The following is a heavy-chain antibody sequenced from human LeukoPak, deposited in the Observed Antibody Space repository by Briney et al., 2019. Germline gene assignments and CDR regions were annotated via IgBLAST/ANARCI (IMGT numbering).Heavy chain of an antibody. J-gene: IGHJ5*02. CDR1: GYTFTSYY. V-gene: IGHV1-46*01. CDR2: INPSGGST. D-gene: IGHD2-2*01. Sequence: ASVKVSCKASGYTFTSYYMHWVRQAPGQGLEWMGIINPSGGSTNYAQKFQGRVTMTRDMSTSTVYMELSSLRSEDTAVYYCARALGPAGYRWWFDPWGQGTLVTVSS. CDR3: ARALGPAGYRWWFDP.